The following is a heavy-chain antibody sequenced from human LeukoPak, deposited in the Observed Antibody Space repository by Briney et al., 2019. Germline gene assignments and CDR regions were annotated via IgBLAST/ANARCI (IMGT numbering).Heavy chain of an antibody. Sequence: GGSLRLSCAASGFTFSDYYMSWIRQAPGKGLEWVSYISSSGSTIYYADSVKGRFTISRDNAKNSLYLQMNSLRAEDTAVYYCARGGFDWLLFNYYYYMDVWGKGTTVTISS. J-gene: IGHJ6*03. CDR3: ARGGFDWLLFNYYYYMDV. CDR1: GFTFSDYY. CDR2: ISSSGSTI. V-gene: IGHV3-11*04. D-gene: IGHD3-9*01.